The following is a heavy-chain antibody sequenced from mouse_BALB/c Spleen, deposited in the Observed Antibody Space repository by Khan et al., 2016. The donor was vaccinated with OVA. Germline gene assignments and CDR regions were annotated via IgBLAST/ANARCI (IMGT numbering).Heavy chain of an antibody. V-gene: IGHV7-3*02. D-gene: IGHD4-1*01. CDR3: AREWEFYAMDY. J-gene: IGHJ4*01. CDR2: IRDKANGYTT. CDR1: GFTFTDYY. Sequence: EVELVESGGGLVQPGGSLRLSCATSGFTFTDYYMTWVRQPPGKALEWLGFIRDKANGYTTEYSASVRGRFTISRDNSKSILSLQMNSLRAEDSATSYCAREWEFYAMDYWGQGTSVTVSS.